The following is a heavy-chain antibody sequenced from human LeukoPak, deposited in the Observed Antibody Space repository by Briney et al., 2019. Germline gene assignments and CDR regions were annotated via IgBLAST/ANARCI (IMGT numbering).Heavy chain of an antibody. Sequence: GGSLRLSCAASGLALSAYKMHWVRQAPRKGLVWVSRISTDGYTTDYADFVQGRFTASRDNTKNTWSLEMNSLRAEDTAVYYCVVGGSPGYWGQGTLVTVSS. CDR3: VVGGSPGY. CDR2: ISTDGYTT. J-gene: IGHJ4*02. V-gene: IGHV3-74*01. D-gene: IGHD2-15*01. CDR1: GLALSAYK.